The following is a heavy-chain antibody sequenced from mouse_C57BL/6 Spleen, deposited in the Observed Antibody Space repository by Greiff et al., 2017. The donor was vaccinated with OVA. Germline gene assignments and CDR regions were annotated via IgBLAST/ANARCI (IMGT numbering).Heavy chain of an antibody. J-gene: IGHJ2*01. CDR2: INPNNGGT. Sequence: EVQLQQSGPELVKPGASVKIPCKASGYTFTDYNMDWVNQSHGKSLEWIGDINPNNGGTIYNQKFKGKATLTVDKSSSTAYMELRSLTSEDTAVYYCARARDYYGSSPAFDYWGQGTTLTVSS. CDR3: ARARDYYGSSPAFDY. CDR1: GYTFTDYN. V-gene: IGHV1-18*01. D-gene: IGHD1-1*01.